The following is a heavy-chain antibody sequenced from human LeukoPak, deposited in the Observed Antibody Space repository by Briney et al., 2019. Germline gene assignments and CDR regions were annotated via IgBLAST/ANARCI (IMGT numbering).Heavy chain of an antibody. CDR2: IYTSGST. D-gene: IGHD4-11*01. Sequence: SQTLSLTCTVSGGSISSGSYYWSWIRQPAGKGLEWIGRIYTSGSTNYNPSLKSRVTISVDTSKNQFSLKLSSVTAADTAVYYCARETGTTPPWYYYMDVWGKGTTVTVSS. CDR3: ARETGTTPPWYYYMDV. V-gene: IGHV4-61*02. J-gene: IGHJ6*03. CDR1: GGSISSGSYY.